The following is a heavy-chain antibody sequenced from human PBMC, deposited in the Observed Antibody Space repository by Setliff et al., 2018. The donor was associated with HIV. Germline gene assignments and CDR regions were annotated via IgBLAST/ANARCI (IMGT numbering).Heavy chain of an antibody. CDR2: INAGNGNT. V-gene: IGHV1-3*01. CDR1: GYTFTNYA. J-gene: IGHJ5*02. CDR3: ARGGDGSGRYELDL. D-gene: IGHD3-10*01. Sequence: ASVKVSCKASGYTFTNYAIHWVRQAPGQGLEWMGWINAGNGNTESSKKFQGRVTITRETSATTAYMELSSLRIEDTAMYYCARGGDGSGRYELDLWGQGTMVTVSS.